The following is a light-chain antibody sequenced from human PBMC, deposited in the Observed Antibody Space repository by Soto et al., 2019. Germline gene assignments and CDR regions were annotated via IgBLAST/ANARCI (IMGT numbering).Light chain of an antibody. V-gene: IGLV4-69*01. CDR2: LNSDGSH. CDR3: QTWGTGIQV. J-gene: IGLJ2*01. CDR1: SGHSSYA. Sequence: QPVLTQSPSASASLEASVKLTCTLSSGHSSYAIAWHQQQPEKGPRYLMNLNSDGSHSKGDGIPDRFSGSSSGAERYLTISSLQSEDEADYYCQTWGTGIQVFGGGTKLTVL.